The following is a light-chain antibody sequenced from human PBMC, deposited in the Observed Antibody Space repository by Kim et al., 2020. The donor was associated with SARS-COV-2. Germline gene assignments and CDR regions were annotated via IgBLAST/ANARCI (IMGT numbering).Light chain of an antibody. CDR3: QSYDSSLSGSV. CDR1: SSNIGAGYD. J-gene: IGLJ3*02. CDR2: GNS. V-gene: IGLV1-40*01. Sequence: QSVLTQPPSVSGAPGQRVTISCTGSSSNIGAGYDVHWYQQLPGTAPKLLIYGNSNRPSGVPDRFSGSKSGTLASLAITGLQAEDEADYYCQSYDSSLSGSVFGGGTQLTFL.